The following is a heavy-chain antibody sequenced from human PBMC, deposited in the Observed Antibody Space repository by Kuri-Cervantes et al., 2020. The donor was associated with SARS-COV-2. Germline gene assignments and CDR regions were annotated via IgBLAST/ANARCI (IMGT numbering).Heavy chain of an antibody. J-gene: IGHJ4*02. CDR3: ARSIVVVPAPFDY. CDR1: GFTFSSYA. CDR2: ISYDGSNK. V-gene: IGHV3-30-3*01. Sequence: GGSLRPSCAASGFTFSSYAMHWVRQAPGKGLEWVAVISYDGSNKYYADSVKGRFTISRDNSKTTLYLQMNSLRAEDTAVYYCARSIVVVPAPFDYWGQGTLVTVSS. D-gene: IGHD2-2*01.